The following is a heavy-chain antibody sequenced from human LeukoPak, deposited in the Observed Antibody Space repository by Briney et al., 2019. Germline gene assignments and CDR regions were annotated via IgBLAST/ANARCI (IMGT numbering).Heavy chain of an antibody. Sequence: ASVKVSCKVSGYTLTELSMHWVRQAPGKGLEWMGGFDPEDGETIYAQKFQGRVTMTEDTSTDTAYMELSSLRSEDTAVYYCARDPLEGYCSSTSCYASDYWGQGTLVTVSS. D-gene: IGHD2-2*01. CDR2: FDPEDGET. V-gene: IGHV1-24*01. CDR1: GYTLTELS. J-gene: IGHJ4*02. CDR3: ARDPLEGYCSSTSCYASDY.